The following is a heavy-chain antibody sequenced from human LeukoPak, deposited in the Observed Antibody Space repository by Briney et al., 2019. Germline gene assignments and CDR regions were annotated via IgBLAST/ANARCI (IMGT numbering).Heavy chain of an antibody. Sequence: GGSLRLSCAASGFTFSSYGMHWVRQAPGKGLEWVSHISSTGTIYYADSVKGRATISRDNAKKSLYLQMNSLRAEDTAVYYCARPAYCGGNCYYFPDYWGQGTLVTVSS. CDR1: GFTFSSYG. V-gene: IGHV3-48*04. CDR2: ISSTGTI. D-gene: IGHD2-21*01. J-gene: IGHJ4*02. CDR3: ARPAYCGGNCYYFPDY.